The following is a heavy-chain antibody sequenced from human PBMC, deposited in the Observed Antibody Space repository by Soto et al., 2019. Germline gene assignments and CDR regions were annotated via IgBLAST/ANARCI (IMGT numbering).Heavy chain of an antibody. D-gene: IGHD6-13*01. CDR1: GGSISSYY. CDR3: ARHVEAAAGFYY. CDR2: IYYSGST. Sequence: SETLSLTCTVSGGSISSYYWSWIRQPPGKGLEWIGYIYYSGSTNYNPSLKSRVTISVDTSKNQFSLKLSSVTAADTAVYYCARHVEAAAGFYYWGQGTLVTVSS. V-gene: IGHV4-59*08. J-gene: IGHJ4*02.